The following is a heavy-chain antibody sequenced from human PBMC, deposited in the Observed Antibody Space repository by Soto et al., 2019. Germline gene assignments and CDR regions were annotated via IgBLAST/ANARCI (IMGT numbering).Heavy chain of an antibody. D-gene: IGHD2-2*01. CDR1: GFTFSSYG. J-gene: IGHJ6*03. CDR2: IWYDGSNK. Sequence: GGSLRLSCAASGFTFSSYGMHWVRQAPGKGLEWVAVIWYDGSNKYYADSVKGRFTISRDNSKNTLYLQMNSLRAEDTAVYYYARDYFSSTSCYDYYYYYMYFWAKGTTVTGSS. CDR3: ARDYFSSTSCYDYYYYYMYF. V-gene: IGHV3-33*01.